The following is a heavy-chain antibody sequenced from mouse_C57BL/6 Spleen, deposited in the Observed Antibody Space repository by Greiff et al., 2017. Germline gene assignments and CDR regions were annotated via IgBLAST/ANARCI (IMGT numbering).Heavy chain of an antibody. CDR3: ARWGGYYDR. V-gene: IGHV1-42*01. Sequence: VQLQQSGPELVKPGASVKISCKASGYSFTGYYMNWVKQSPEKSLEWIGEINPSTGGTTYNQKFKAKATLTVDKSSSTAYMQLKSLTSEDSAVYYCARWGGYYDRWGQGTSVTVSS. CDR2: INPSTGGT. D-gene: IGHD2-3*01. CDR1: GYSFTGYY. J-gene: IGHJ4*01.